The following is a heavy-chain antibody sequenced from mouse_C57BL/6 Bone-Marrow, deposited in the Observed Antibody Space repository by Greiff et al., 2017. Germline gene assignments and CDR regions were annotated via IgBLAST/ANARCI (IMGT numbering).Heavy chain of an antibody. CDR2: IDPENGDT. J-gene: IGHJ2*01. CDR3: TEDGFDY. CDR1: GFNIKDDY. Sequence: VQLQQSGAELVRPGASVKLSCTASGFNIKDDYMHWVKQRPEQGLEWIGWIDPENGDTEYASKFQGKATITADTSSNTAYLQLSSLTSEDTAVYYCTEDGFDYWGQGNTLTVSS. D-gene: IGHD2-3*01. V-gene: IGHV14-4*01.